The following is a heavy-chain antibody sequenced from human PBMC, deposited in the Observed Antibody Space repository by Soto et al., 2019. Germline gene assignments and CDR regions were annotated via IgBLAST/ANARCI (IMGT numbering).Heavy chain of an antibody. Sequence: EVQLLESGGGLVQPGGSLRLSCAASGFTFSNYAVTWVRQAPGKGLEWVSTISGSGGSTYYADSVKGRFTISRDNSKNTLYLQMHSLRAEDTAVYYCAKDQGSSWYEIDYWGQGTLVPVSS. CDR1: GFTFSNYA. D-gene: IGHD6-13*01. CDR3: AKDQGSSWYEIDY. CDR2: ISGSGGST. V-gene: IGHV3-23*01. J-gene: IGHJ4*02.